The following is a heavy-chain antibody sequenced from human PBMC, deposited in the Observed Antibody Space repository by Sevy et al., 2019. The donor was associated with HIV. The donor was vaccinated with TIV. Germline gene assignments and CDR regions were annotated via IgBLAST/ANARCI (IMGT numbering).Heavy chain of an antibody. D-gene: IGHD6-13*01. CDR1: GFTFSSYW. J-gene: IGHJ4*02. CDR3: ARGYSSYSSLIYYFDY. CDR2: IKQDGSEK. Sequence: GGSLRLSYAASGFTFSSYWMSWVRQAPGKGLEWVANIKQDGSEKYYVDSVKGRFTISRDNAKNSLYLQMNSLRAEDTAVYYCARGYSSYSSLIYYFDYWGQGTLVTVSS. V-gene: IGHV3-7*03.